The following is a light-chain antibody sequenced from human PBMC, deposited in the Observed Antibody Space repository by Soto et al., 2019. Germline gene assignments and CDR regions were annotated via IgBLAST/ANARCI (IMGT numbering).Light chain of an antibody. V-gene: IGLV2-23*01. CDR3: CSYAGSSTLYV. CDR2: EGS. CDR1: SSDVGSYNL. Sequence: QYALTQPASVSGSPGQSITISCTGTSSDVGSYNLVSWYQQQPGKAPKLMIYEGSKRPSGVSNRFSGSKSGNTAYLTISGLQAEDEADYYCCSYAGSSTLYVFGTGTKVTVL. J-gene: IGLJ1*01.